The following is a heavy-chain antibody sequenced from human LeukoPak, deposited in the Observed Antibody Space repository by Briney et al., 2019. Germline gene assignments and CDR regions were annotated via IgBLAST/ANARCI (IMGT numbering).Heavy chain of an antibody. Sequence: QPGRSLRLSCAASGFTFSSYKIHWVRQAPGKGLEWVAAVSSDGSYKYYADSVKGRFTISRDNSKKTLYLQMNSLRAEDTAVYYCARDQARGSGWYVVQAGYFDYWGQGTLVTVSS. CDR3: ARDQARGSGWYVVQAGYFDY. D-gene: IGHD6-19*01. V-gene: IGHV3-33*05. J-gene: IGHJ4*02. CDR1: GFTFSSYK. CDR2: VSSDGSYK.